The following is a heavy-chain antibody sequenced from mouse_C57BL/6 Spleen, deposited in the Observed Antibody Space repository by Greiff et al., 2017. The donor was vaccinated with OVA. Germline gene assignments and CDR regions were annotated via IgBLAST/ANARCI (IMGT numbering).Heavy chain of an antibody. CDR2: ISDGGSYT. CDR3: ARGGIYYAMDY. Sequence: EVQVVESGGGLVKPGGSLKLSCAASGFTFSSYAMSWVRQTPEKRLEWVATISDGGSYTYYPDNVKGRFTISRDNAKNNLYLQMSHLKSEDTAMYYCARGGIYYAMDYWGQGTSVTVSS. V-gene: IGHV5-4*01. J-gene: IGHJ4*01. CDR1: GFTFSSYA.